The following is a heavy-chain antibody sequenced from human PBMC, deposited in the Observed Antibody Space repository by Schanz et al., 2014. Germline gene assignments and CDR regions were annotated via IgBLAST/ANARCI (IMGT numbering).Heavy chain of an antibody. CDR2: IIPILGIA. CDR1: GYTFTSYG. V-gene: IGHV1-69*04. D-gene: IGHD2-2*02. CDR3: AGTYCSSTSCYTGYYYMDV. Sequence: QVLLVQSGAEVKKPGASVKVSCKASGYTFTSYGISWVRQAPGQGLEWMGRIIPILGIANYAQKFQGRVTITADKSTFTAYMDVSSLRSEDTAVYYCAGTYCSSTSCYTGYYYMDVWGKGTTVTVSS. J-gene: IGHJ6*03.